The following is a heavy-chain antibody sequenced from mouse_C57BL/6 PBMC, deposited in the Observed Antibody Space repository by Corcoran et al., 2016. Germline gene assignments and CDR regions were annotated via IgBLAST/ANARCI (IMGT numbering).Heavy chain of an antibody. CDR2: INPNNGGT. Sequence: EVQLQQSGPELVKPGASVTIPCKASGYTFTDYNMDWVKQSHGKSLEWIGDINPNNGGTIYNQKFKGKATLTVDKSSSTAYMELRSLTSEDTAVYYCARRGSSGLYYFDYWGQGTTLTVSS. CDR1: GYTFTDYN. D-gene: IGHD3-2*02. V-gene: IGHV1-18*01. CDR3: ARRGSSGLYYFDY. J-gene: IGHJ2*01.